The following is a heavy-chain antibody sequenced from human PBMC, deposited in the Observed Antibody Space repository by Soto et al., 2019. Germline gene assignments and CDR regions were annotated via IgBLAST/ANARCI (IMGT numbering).Heavy chain of an antibody. Sequence: ASVKVSCKASGYTFTSYAMHWVRQAPGQRLEWMGWINAGNGNTKYSQKFQGRVTITRDTSASTAYMELSSLRSEDTAVYYCARAAYYYDSSGYYSNWFDPWGQGTLVTVSS. V-gene: IGHV1-3*01. CDR2: INAGNGNT. CDR1: GYTFTSYA. J-gene: IGHJ5*02. CDR3: ARAAYYYDSSGYYSNWFDP. D-gene: IGHD3-22*01.